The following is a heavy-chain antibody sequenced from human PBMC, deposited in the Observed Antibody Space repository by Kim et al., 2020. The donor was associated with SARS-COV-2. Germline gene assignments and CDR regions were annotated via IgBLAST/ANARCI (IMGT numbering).Heavy chain of an antibody. D-gene: IGHD3-10*01. Sequence: GGSLRLSCAGSGFTFSSYAMSWVRQAPGKGLEWVSSISGSGDSTTYADSVKGRFTISRDNSKNTLCLQMNSLRAEDTAIYYCAKDRGHWYFDLWGRGTLVTVPS. J-gene: IGHJ2*01. CDR1: GFTFSSYA. CDR2: ISGSGDST. V-gene: IGHV3-23*01. CDR3: AKDRGHWYFDL.